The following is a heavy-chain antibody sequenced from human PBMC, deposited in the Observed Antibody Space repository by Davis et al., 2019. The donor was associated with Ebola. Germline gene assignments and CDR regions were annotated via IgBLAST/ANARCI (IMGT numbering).Heavy chain of an antibody. J-gene: IGHJ3*02. V-gene: IGHV4-34*01. Sequence: SEALSLTCAVYGGSFSAYYWSWIRQPPGKGLEWIGEINHSGSTNYNPSLKSRVTISVDTSKNQFSLKLSSVTAADTAVYYCARRVPAAAFDIWGQGTMVTVSS. D-gene: IGHD2-2*01. CDR1: GGSFSAYY. CDR3: ARRVPAAAFDI. CDR2: INHSGST.